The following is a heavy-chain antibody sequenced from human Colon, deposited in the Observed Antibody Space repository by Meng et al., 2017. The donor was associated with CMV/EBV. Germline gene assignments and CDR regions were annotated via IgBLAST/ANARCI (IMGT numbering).Heavy chain of an antibody. CDR1: GFIVGDNY. J-gene: IGHJ6*02. CDR3: ARGKQFYYGMDV. CDR2: IFSGGGT. Sequence: GESLKISCAASGFIVGDNYMNWVRQAPGKGLEWISIIFSGGGTNYADSVKGRFTTSRDISKNTLFLQMNSLTAEDTAVYYCARGKQFYYGMDVWGQGTTVTVSS. D-gene: IGHD6-19*01. V-gene: IGHV3-53*01.